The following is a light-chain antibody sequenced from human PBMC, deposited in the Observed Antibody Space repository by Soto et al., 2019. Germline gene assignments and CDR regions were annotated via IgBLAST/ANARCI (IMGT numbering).Light chain of an antibody. CDR3: QQYGSSPPYT. V-gene: IGKV3-20*01. Sequence: EIVVTQSPCTLSFSPGERATLSCRASQSVSSSYLAWYQQKPGQAPRLLIYGASSRATGIPDRFSGSGSGTDFTLTISRLEPEDFAVYYCQQYGSSPPYTFGQGTKLEIK. CDR2: GAS. J-gene: IGKJ2*01. CDR1: QSVSSSY.